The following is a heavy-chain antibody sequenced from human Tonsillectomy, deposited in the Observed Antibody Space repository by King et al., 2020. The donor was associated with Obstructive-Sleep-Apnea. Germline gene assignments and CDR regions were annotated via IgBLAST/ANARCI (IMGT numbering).Heavy chain of an antibody. Sequence: VQLQQSGPGLVKPSQTLSLTCAISGDSVSSNSAAWNWIRQSPSRGLEWLGRTYYRSKWYNDYAVSVKSRITINPDPSKNQFSLQLNSVTPEDTAVYYCARDQYCSSTSCMYYYYYGMDVWGQGTTVTVSS. CDR1: GDSVSSNSAA. CDR2: TYYRSKWYN. J-gene: IGHJ6*02. D-gene: IGHD2-2*01. V-gene: IGHV6-1*01. CDR3: ARDQYCSSTSCMYYYYYGMDV.